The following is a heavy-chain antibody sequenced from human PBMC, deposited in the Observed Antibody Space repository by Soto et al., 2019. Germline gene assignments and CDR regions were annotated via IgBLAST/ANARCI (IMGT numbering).Heavy chain of an antibody. CDR3: TTDLRDAWYFDL. CDR2: IKSKTDGGTT. V-gene: IGHV3-15*07. Sequence: EVQLVESGGGLVKPGGSLRLSCAASGFTFSNAWMNWVRQAPGKGLEWVGRIKSKTDGGTTDYAAPLKGRFTIARDDSKNTLYLQMNSLKTEDTAVYYCTTDLRDAWYFDLWGRGTLVTVSS. J-gene: IGHJ2*01. CDR1: GFTFSNAW.